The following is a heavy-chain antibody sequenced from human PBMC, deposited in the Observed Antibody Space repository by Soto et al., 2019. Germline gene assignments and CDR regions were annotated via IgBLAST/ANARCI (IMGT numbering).Heavy chain of an antibody. V-gene: IGHV1-69*06. J-gene: IGHJ6*03. CDR3: ARCCVAPALTETPYRHYGHPNHDLYVIAV. CDR1: GVTFGTFP. D-gene: IGHD3-10*01. CDR2: IVPMFGTA. Sequence: QVNLVQSGAEVRQPGSSVKVSCKATGVTFGTFPISWIRQAPGHGLEWMGGIVPMFGTAKYAEKFQDRVSLTADISTSTVYLELRSLPFDDTAVYYWARCCVAPALTETPYRHYGHPNHDLYVIAVWGKGTTTIVS.